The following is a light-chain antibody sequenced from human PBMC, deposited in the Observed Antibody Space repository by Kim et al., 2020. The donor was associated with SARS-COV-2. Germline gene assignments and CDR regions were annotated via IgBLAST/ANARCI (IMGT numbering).Light chain of an antibody. J-gene: IGKJ5*01. CDR2: GAS. CDR1: QDIRND. Sequence: ASVGDRVNITCRASQDIRNDLGWYQQNPGRAPKRLIYGASSLQSGVPSRFSGSGSGTEFTLTISSLQPEDFATYFCLQHHTYPITFGQGTRLEIK. CDR3: LQHHTYPIT. V-gene: IGKV1-17*01.